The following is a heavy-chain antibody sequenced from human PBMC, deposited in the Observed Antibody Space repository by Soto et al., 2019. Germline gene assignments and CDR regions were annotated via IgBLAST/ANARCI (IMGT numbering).Heavy chain of an antibody. Sequence: HPGGSLRLSCAASGFTFSSYSMNWVRQAPGKGLEWVSYISSSSSTIYYADSVKGRFTISRDNAKNSLYLQMNSLRAEDTAVYYCARDGFGAICSSTSCYFLSNDAFAIWGQGTMVTVSS. V-gene: IGHV3-48*01. CDR3: ARDGFGAICSSTSCYFLSNDAFAI. J-gene: IGHJ3*02. D-gene: IGHD2-2*01. CDR1: GFTFSSYS. CDR2: ISSSSSTI.